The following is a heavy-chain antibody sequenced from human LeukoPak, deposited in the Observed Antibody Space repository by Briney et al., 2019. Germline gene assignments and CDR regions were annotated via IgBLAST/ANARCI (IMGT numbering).Heavy chain of an antibody. CDR2: INHSGST. CDR1: GGSFSGYY. Sequence: NPSETLSLTCAVYGGSFSGYYWSWIRQPPGKGLEWIGEINHSGSTNYNPSLKSRVTISVDTSKNQFSLKLSSVTAADTAVYYCARSFGPDSGDPFNWFDPWGQGTLVTVSS. J-gene: IGHJ5*02. D-gene: IGHD4-17*01. V-gene: IGHV4-34*01. CDR3: ARSFGPDSGDPFNWFDP.